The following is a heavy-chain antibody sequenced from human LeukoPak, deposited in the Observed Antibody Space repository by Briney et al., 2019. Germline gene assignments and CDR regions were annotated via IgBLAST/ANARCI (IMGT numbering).Heavy chain of an antibody. D-gene: IGHD2-21*01. Sequence: ASVKVSCKASGYTFTSYGISWVRQAPGQGLEWMGWISAYNGNTNYAQKLQGRVTMTTDTSTSTAYMELRGLRSDDTAVYYCARAVLLRGWFDPWGQGTLVTVSS. V-gene: IGHV1-18*01. CDR1: GYTFTSYG. J-gene: IGHJ5*02. CDR2: ISAYNGNT. CDR3: ARAVLLRGWFDP.